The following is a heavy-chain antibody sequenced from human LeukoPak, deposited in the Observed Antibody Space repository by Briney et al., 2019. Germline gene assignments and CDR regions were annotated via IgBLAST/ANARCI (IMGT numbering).Heavy chain of an antibody. V-gene: IGHV1-69*05. D-gene: IGHD1-26*01. CDR3: ARDRGLIVGAAVDY. CDR1: GGTFSSYT. Sequence: SVKVSCKASGGTFSSYTISWVRQAPGQGLEWMGRIIPIFGTANYAQKFQGRVTITTDESTSTAYMELGSLRSEDTAVYYCARDRGLIVGAAVDYWGQGTLVTVSS. CDR2: IIPIFGTA. J-gene: IGHJ4*02.